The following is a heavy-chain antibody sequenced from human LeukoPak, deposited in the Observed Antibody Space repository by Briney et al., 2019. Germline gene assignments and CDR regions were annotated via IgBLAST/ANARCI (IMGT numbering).Heavy chain of an antibody. V-gene: IGHV7-4-1*02. J-gene: IGHJ6*02. CDR3: ATEGGYSYGYDLYYYGMDV. Sequence: ASVKVSCKASGYTFTSYAMNWVRQAPGQGLEWMGWINTNTGNPTYARGFTGRFVFSLDTSVSTAYLQISSLKAEDTAVYYCATEGGYSYGYDLYYYGMDVWGQGTTVTVSS. CDR2: INTNTGNP. CDR1: GYTFTSYA. D-gene: IGHD5-18*01.